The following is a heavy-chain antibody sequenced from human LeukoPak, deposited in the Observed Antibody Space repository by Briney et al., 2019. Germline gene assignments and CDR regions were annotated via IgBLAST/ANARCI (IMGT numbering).Heavy chain of an antibody. V-gene: IGHV1-18*01. CDR1: GYTFTSYG. CDR2: ISAYNGNT. CDR3: ARENAISGGLLWFGELPSKPDAFDI. J-gene: IGHJ3*02. D-gene: IGHD3-10*01. Sequence: ASVKVSCKASGYTFTSYGISWVRQAPGQGLEWMGWISAYNGNTNYAQKLQGRVTMTTDTSTSTAYMELRSLRSDDTAVYYCARENAISGGLLWFGELPSKPDAFDIWGQGTMVTVSS.